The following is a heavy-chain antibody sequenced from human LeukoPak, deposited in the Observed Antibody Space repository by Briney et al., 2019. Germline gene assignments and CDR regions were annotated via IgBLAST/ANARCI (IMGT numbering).Heavy chain of an antibody. J-gene: IGHJ4*02. D-gene: IGHD3-9*01. Sequence: SETLSLTCTVSGGSISSSSYYWGWIRQPPGKGLEWIGSIYYSGSTYYNPSLKSRVTISVDTSKNQFSRKLSSVTAADTAVYYCARADYDILTGYSPLPDYWGQGTLVTVSS. CDR3: ARADYDILTGYSPLPDY. CDR2: IYYSGST. CDR1: GGSISSSSYY. V-gene: IGHV4-39*01.